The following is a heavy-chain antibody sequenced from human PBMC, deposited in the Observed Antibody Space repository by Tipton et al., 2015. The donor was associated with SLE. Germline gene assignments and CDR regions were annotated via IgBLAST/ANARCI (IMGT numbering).Heavy chain of an antibody. Sequence: TLSLTCTVSGGSIGSGGYYWSWIRQHPGKGLEWIGYIYYSGSTYYNPSLKSRVTISVDTSKNQFSLKLSSVTAADTAVYYCARAGSGADYGDYSPNWYFDLWGRGTLVTVSS. CDR2: IYYSGST. D-gene: IGHD4-17*01. J-gene: IGHJ2*01. CDR1: GGSIGSGGYY. V-gene: IGHV4-31*03. CDR3: ARAGSGADYGDYSPNWYFDL.